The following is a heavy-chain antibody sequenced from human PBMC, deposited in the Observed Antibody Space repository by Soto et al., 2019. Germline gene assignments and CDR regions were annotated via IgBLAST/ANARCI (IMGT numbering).Heavy chain of an antibody. J-gene: IGHJ4*02. Sequence: SETLSLTCTVSGGSISSGGYYWSWIRQHPGKGLEWIGYIYYSGSTYYNPSLKSRVTISVDTSKNQFSLKLSSVTAADTAVYYCARDHEQAFDYWGQGTLVTVSS. V-gene: IGHV4-31*03. CDR3: ARDHEQAFDY. CDR2: IYYSGST. CDR1: GGSISSGGYY.